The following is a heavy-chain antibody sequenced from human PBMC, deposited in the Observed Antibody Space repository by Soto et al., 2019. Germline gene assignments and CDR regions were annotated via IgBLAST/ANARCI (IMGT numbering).Heavy chain of an antibody. CDR3: ARGQLVWYGDLTPYHRDMDV. V-gene: IGHV4-34*01. D-gene: IGHD3-10*01. CDR1: GGSFDDFY. J-gene: IGHJ6*02. Sequence: SETLSLTCAFYGGSFDDFYWSWVRQSPGKGLEWVGEISHDGGTNYSPSLASRVSISVDTSKNQFSLHLRSVAAADTGLYYCARGQLVWYGDLTPYHRDMDVWGQGTTVTVSS. CDR2: ISHDGGT.